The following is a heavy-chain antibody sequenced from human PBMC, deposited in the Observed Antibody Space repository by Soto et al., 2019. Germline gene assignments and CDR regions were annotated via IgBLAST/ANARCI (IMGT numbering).Heavy chain of an antibody. CDR3: ARGAAYYYDSSGYYHFDY. V-gene: IGHV3-21*01. J-gene: IGHJ4*02. CDR1: GFTFSSYS. Sequence: GGSLRLSCAASGFTFSSYSMNWVRQAPGKGLEWVSSISSSSYIYYADSVKGRFTISRDNAKNSLYLQMNSLRAEDTAVYYCARGAAYYYDSSGYYHFDYWGQGTLVTVSS. CDR2: ISSSSYI. D-gene: IGHD3-22*01.